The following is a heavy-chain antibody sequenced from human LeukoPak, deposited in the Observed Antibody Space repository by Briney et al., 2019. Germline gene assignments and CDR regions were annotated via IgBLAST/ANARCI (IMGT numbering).Heavy chain of an antibody. V-gene: IGHV3-7*03. J-gene: IGHJ1*01. CDR3: AKDSVGELRAEYFQH. D-gene: IGHD1-26*01. Sequence: PGGSLRLSCAASGFSFSDSWMCWVRQAPGKGLEWVANIKEDGSVKNYVDSVRGRFTISRDNAKNSFYLQMNSLRDEDTAVYYCAKDSVGELRAEYFQHWGQGTLVTVSS. CDR2: IKEDGSVK. CDR1: GFSFSDSW.